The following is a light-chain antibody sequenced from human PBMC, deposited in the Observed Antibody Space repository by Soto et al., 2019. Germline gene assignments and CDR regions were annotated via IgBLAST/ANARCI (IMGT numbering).Light chain of an antibody. CDR1: SSNIGSGYS. Sequence: QLVLTQPPSVSGAPGQTVPISCTGSSSNIGSGYSVNWYQQFPGTAPKVLISGDNNRPSGVPDRISVSKSGTSASLAITGLQADDEADYYCQTYDTSLSAWVFGGGTKVTVL. CDR3: QTYDTSLSAWV. V-gene: IGLV1-40*01. CDR2: GDN. J-gene: IGLJ3*02.